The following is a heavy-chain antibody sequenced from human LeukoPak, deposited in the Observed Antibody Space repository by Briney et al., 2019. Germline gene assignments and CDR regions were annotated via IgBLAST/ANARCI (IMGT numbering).Heavy chain of an antibody. V-gene: IGHV3-74*01. CDR1: GFTFSNHW. J-gene: IGHJ4*02. CDR3: AKPRGYSYGHPVDY. D-gene: IGHD5-18*01. Sequence: GGSLRLSCVVSGFTFSNHWMHWVRQAPGKGLVWVSRINSDGSSTSYVDSVKGRFTISRDNAKNTLYLQMNSLRAEDTAVYYCAKPRGYSYGHPVDYWGQGTLVTVSS. CDR2: INSDGSST.